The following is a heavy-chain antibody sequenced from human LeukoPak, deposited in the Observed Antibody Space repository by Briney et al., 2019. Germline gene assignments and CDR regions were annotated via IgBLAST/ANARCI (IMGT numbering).Heavy chain of an antibody. V-gene: IGHV3-53*01. CDR2: IYSGGST. CDR3: ARGGYYFDY. CDR1: TFSFGDYT. D-gene: IGHD3-10*01. Sequence: GGSLRLSCTASTFSFGDYTMSWVRQAPGKGLEWVSVIYSGGSTYYTDSVKGRFTISRDNSKNTLYLQMNSLRAEDTAVYYCARGGYYFDYWGQGTLVTVSS. J-gene: IGHJ4*02.